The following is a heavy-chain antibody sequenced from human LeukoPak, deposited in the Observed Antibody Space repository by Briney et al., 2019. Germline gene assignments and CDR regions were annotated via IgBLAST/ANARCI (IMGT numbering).Heavy chain of an antibody. V-gene: IGHV3-21*01. CDR3: ARGVVTACDLDY. D-gene: IGHD4-23*01. CDR1: GFTFSSYS. CDR2: ISSSSSYI. Sequence: GGSLRLSCAASGFTFSSYSMNWVRQAPGKGLEWVSSISSSSSYIYYADSVKGRFTISRDNAKNSLYLQMNSLRAEDTAVYYCARGVVTACDLDYWGQGTLVTVSS. J-gene: IGHJ4*02.